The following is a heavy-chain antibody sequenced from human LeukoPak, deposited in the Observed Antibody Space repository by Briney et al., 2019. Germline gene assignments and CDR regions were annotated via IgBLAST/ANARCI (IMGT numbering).Heavy chain of an antibody. D-gene: IGHD5-18*01. V-gene: IGHV3-23*01. CDR1: GFTFGSHA. J-gene: IGHJ4*02. CDR3: GKTTVGYSSGQKPAWPVDY. Sequence: TGGSLRLSCEASGFTFGSHAMCWVRQAPGKGLEWVAGIFGSGGSPHYADPVKGRFTISRDNSRNTVYLKIHSLRAEDTAVYYCGKTTVGYSSGQKPAWPVDYWGQGTLVTVSS. CDR2: IFGSGGSP.